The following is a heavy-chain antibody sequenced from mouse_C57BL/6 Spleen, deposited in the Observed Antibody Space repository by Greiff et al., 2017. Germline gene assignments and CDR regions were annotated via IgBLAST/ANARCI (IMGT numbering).Heavy chain of an antibody. CDR1: GYSITSGYY. V-gene: IGHV3-6*01. J-gene: IGHJ2*01. CDR2: ISYDGSN. Sequence: EVQVVESGPGLVKPSQSLSLTCSVTGYSITSGYYWNWIRQFPGNKLEWMGYISYDGSNNYNPSLKNRISITRDTSKNQFFLELNAVTTEGTATYYCARGEGYWGQGTTLTVSS. CDR3: ARGEGY.